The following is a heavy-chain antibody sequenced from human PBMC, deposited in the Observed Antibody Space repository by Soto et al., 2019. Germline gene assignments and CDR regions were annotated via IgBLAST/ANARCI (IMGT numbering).Heavy chain of an antibody. J-gene: IGHJ4*02. CDR2: ISAHNGNT. D-gene: IGHD1-1*01. CDR3: ARGRYGDY. CDR1: GYDFTTYG. Sequence: QVHLVQSGAEVKKPGASVKVSCKGSGYDFTTYGITWVRQAPGQGLEWMAWISAHNGNTDYAQKLQGRVTVTRDTSTSTAYMGLRSLRSDDTAAYYCARGRYGDYWGQGALVTVSS. V-gene: IGHV1-18*01.